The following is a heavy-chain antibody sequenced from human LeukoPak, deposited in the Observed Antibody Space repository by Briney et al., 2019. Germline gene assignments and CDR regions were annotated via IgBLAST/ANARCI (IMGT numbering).Heavy chain of an antibody. D-gene: IGHD3-22*01. V-gene: IGHV4-39*01. Sequence: SETLSLTCTVSGGSISSSSHYWGWIRQPPGKGLEWIGSIYYSGSTYYKASLKSRVTISVDTSKNQFSLKLSSVTAADAAVYYCARHSHGSGYRYSDYWGQGTLVTVSS. CDR3: ARHSHGSGYRYSDY. J-gene: IGHJ4*02. CDR2: IYYSGST. CDR1: GGSISSSSHY.